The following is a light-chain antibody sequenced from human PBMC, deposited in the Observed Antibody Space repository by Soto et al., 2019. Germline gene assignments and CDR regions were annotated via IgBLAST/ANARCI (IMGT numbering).Light chain of an antibody. CDR2: ENN. CDR1: SSNIGNNY. V-gene: IGLV1-51*01. Sequence: QSVLTQPPSVSAAPGQKVTISCSGSSSNIGNNYVSWYQQLPGTAPKLLIYENNKRPSGIPDRFSGSKSGTSATLGITGLQTGDEADYYCAAWDDSLNGPVFGGGTKVTV. J-gene: IGLJ2*01. CDR3: AAWDDSLNGPV.